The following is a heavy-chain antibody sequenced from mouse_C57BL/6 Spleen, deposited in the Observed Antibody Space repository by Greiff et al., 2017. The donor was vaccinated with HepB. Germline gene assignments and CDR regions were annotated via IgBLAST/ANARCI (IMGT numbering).Heavy chain of an antibody. D-gene: IGHD1-3*01. CDR2: IYPGDGDT. V-gene: IGHV1-80*01. J-gene: IGHJ2*01. CDR3: ARSGLKDFDY. Sequence: VQLQQSGAELVKPGASVKISCKASGYAFSSYWMHWVKQRPGKGLEWIGQIYPGDGDTNYNGKFKGKATLTADKSSSTAYMQLSSLTSEDSAVYFCARSGLKDFDYWGQGTTLTVSS. CDR1: GYAFSSYW.